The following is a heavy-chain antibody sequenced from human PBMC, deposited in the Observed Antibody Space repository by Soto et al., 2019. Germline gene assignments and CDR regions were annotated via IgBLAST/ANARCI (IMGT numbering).Heavy chain of an antibody. CDR1: GYTFTSYG. J-gene: IGHJ5*02. CDR2: ISAYNGNT. Sequence: ASVKVSCKSSGYTFTSYGISWVRQAPGQGLEWMGWISAYNGNTNYAQKLQGRVTMTTDTSKNQFSLKLSSVTAADTAVYYCARTSKGFDPWGQGTLVTVSS. CDR3: ARTSKGFDP. V-gene: IGHV1-18*01.